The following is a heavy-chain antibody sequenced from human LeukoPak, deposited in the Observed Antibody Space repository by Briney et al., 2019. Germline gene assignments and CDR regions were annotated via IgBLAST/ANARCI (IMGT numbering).Heavy chain of an antibody. D-gene: IGHD3-10*01. J-gene: IGHJ4*02. CDR3: ARVLWFGELLPPLDY. CDR1: GFTFSSYW. CDR2: IKQDGSEK. V-gene: IGHV3-7*01. Sequence: PGGPLRLSCAASGFTFSSYWMSWVRQAPGKGLEWVADIKQDGSEKYYVDSVKGRFTISRDNAKNSLYLQMNSLRAEDTAVYYCARVLWFGELLPPLDYWGQGTLVTVSS.